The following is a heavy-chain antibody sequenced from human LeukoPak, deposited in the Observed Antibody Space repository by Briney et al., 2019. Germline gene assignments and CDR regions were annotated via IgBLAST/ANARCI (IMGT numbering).Heavy chain of an antibody. J-gene: IGHJ4*02. CDR3: ARESRSGSYSSY. V-gene: IGHV3-7*01. CDR2: INQDGSEK. CDR1: GFTFGGYS. Sequence: GGSLRLSCAASGFTFGGYSMSWVRQAPGKGLEWVANINQDGSEKSYVDSVKGRFTISRDNAKNSLYLQMHSLRAEDTAVYYCARESRSGSYSSYWGQGTLVTVSS. D-gene: IGHD1-26*01.